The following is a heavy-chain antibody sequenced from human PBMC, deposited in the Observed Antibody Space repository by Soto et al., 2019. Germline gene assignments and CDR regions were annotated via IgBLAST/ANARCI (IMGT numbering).Heavy chain of an antibody. D-gene: IGHD2-15*01. CDR2: IYYSGST. J-gene: IGHJ4*02. CDR3: ARERGYCSGGSCPVDY. CDR1: GGSISSSSYY. V-gene: IGHV4-39*02. Sequence: QLQLQESGPGLVKPSETLSLTCTVSGGSISSSSYYWGGIRQPPGKGLGWIGSIYYSGSTYYNPSLKSRVTISVDTSKNQFSLKLSSVTAADTAVYYCARERGYCSGGSCPVDYWGQGTLVTVSS.